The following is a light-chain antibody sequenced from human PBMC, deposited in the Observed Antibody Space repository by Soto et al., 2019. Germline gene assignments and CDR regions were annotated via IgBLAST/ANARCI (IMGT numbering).Light chain of an antibody. CDR2: RVS. V-gene: IGKV2-24*01. CDR1: ESLLHSDGNTY. CDR3: MQATKFPPYT. J-gene: IGKJ2*01. Sequence: DVVMTQTPLSSPVTLGQPASISCRSSESLLHSDGNTYLNWLQQRPGQPPRLLIYRVSNRFSGVPDRYSGSGAGTDFRLIMSRVEAGEVVTYYCMQATKFPPYTFGQGTKLEIE.